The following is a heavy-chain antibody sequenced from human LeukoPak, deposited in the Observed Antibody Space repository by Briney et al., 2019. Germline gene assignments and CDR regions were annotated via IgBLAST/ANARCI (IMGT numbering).Heavy chain of an antibody. Sequence: PGGSLRLSCTASGFIFSGSWMAWIRQAPGKGPEWVSAISGSGDRTDYADSVRGRFTISRDNSKSTLYLQMNSLRVEDTAIYYCAIREPIGYWGQGSLVTVSP. CDR2: ISGSGDRT. CDR1: GFIFSGSW. D-gene: IGHD6-13*01. J-gene: IGHJ4*02. V-gene: IGHV3-23*01. CDR3: AIREPIGY.